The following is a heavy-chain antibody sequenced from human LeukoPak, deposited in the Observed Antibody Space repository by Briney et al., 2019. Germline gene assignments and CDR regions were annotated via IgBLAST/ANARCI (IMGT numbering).Heavy chain of an antibody. D-gene: IGHD2-15*01. Sequence: PGRSLRLSCAASGFTFSSYGMHWVRQAPGKGLEWMAVISYDGSNKYYADSVKGRFTISRDNSKNTLYLQMNSLRAEDTAVYYCAKDALGYCSGGSCSTRSWFDPWGQGTLVTVSS. V-gene: IGHV3-30*18. J-gene: IGHJ5*02. CDR2: ISYDGSNK. CDR3: AKDALGYCSGGSCSTRSWFDP. CDR1: GFTFSSYG.